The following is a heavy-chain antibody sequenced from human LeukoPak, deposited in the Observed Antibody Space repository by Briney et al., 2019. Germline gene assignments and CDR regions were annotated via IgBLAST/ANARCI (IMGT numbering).Heavy chain of an antibody. CDR2: ITSKAYGGTT. Sequence: GRSLRLSCTASGFTFGDYAMSWVRQAPGKGLEWVGFITSKAYGGTTDYAASAKGRFTISRDDSKSIAYLQMNSLKTEDTAVYYCSRHIVGARTYFDYWGQGALVTVSS. J-gene: IGHJ4*02. D-gene: IGHD1-26*01. CDR1: GFTFGDYA. V-gene: IGHV3-49*04. CDR3: SRHIVGARTYFDY.